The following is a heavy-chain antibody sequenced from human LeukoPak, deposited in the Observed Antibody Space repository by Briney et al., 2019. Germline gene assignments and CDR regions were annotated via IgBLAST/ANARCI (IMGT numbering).Heavy chain of an antibody. Sequence: PSETLSLTCTVSGGSISSSSYYWGWIRQPPGKGLEWIGNTYYSGSTYYNSSLKSRVTISVDTSKNQFSLKLSSVTAADTAVYYCASYEQWLVRDARHNWFDPWGQGTLVTVSS. V-gene: IGHV4-39*07. D-gene: IGHD6-19*01. CDR1: GGSISSSSYY. CDR2: TYYSGST. J-gene: IGHJ5*02. CDR3: ASYEQWLVRDARHNWFDP.